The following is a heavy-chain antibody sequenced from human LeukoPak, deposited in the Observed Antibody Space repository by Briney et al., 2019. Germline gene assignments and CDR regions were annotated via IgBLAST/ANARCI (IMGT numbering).Heavy chain of an antibody. D-gene: IGHD1-26*01. Sequence: SETLSLTCTVSGGSIGSSSYYWGWIRQPPGKGLAWIGSIYYSGSTYYNPSLKSRVTISVDTSKNQSSLKLSSVTAADTAVYYCASLRERSYYARGFDYWGQGTTVTVSS. CDR3: ASLRERSYYARGFDY. J-gene: IGHJ4*02. CDR2: IYYSGST. V-gene: IGHV4-39*01. CDR1: GGSIGSSSYY.